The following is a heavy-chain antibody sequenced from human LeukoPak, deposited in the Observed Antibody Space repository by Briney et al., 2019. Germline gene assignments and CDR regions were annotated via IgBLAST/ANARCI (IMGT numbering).Heavy chain of an antibody. Sequence: GESLKISCKGSGYSFTNYWIGWVRQMPGKGLKWMGIIYPGDFDARYSPSFQGQVTISADKSISTAYLQWSSLKASDTAMYYCARRRDLYSGSYYPFDYWGQGTLVTVSS. CDR2: IYPGDFDA. D-gene: IGHD1-26*01. CDR3: ARRRDLYSGSYYPFDY. V-gene: IGHV5-51*01. CDR1: GYSFTNYW. J-gene: IGHJ4*02.